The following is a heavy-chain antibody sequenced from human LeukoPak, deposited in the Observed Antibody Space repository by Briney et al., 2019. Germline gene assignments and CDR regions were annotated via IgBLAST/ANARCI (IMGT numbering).Heavy chain of an antibody. J-gene: IGHJ4*02. D-gene: IGHD6-19*01. V-gene: IGHV4-61*01. CDR3: AREEGQWLPQN. CDR1: GGSVSSGSYY. Sequence: SETLSLTCTVSGGSVSSGSYYWSWIRQPPGKGLEWIGYIYYSGSTNYNPSLKSRATISVDTSKNQFSLKLSSVTAADTAVYYCAREEGQWLPQNWGQGTLVTVSS. CDR2: IYYSGST.